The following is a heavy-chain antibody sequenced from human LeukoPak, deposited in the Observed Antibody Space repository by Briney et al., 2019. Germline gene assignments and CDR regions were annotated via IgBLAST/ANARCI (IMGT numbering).Heavy chain of an antibody. D-gene: IGHD2-8*02. Sequence: PGWSLRLSCAASGFTFSSYSMNWVRQAPGKGLELVSSISSSSDYIYYADSLKGRVTISRDNAKNTMYLQLHSLRAKDKAAYYCARVTGGTTLDYWGQGTLVTVSS. J-gene: IGHJ4*02. CDR2: ISSSSDYI. V-gene: IGHV3-21*01. CDR3: ARVTGGTTLDY. CDR1: GFTFSSYS.